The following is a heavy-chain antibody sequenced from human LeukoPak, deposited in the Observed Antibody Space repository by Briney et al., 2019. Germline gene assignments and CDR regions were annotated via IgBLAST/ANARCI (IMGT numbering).Heavy chain of an antibody. CDR1: GDSITSTHW. V-gene: IGHV4-4*02. D-gene: IGHD2-2*01. CDR2: VYKSGTT. CDR3: PREYAGRGYFDY. J-gene: IGHJ4*02. Sequence: SETLSLTCAVSGDSITSTHWWSWVRQPPGKGLEWIGQVYKSGTTNYTPSLKSRVTMSVDKSKNQFSLKLTSVTAADTAVYYCPREYAGRGYFDYWGQGTLVTVSP.